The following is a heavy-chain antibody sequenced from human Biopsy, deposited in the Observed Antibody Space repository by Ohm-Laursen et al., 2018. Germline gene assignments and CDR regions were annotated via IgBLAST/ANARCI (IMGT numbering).Heavy chain of an antibody. CDR1: GGSISSGGSY. CDR3: ARGDYFDSNGYFWFDP. Sequence: SDTLSLTCTVSGGSISSGGSYWRWIRQRPGKGLEWIGYIFNSANTYYNPSLKNLITISGDTSKNQSSLKLNSVTAADTAVYYCARGDYFDSNGYFWFDPWGQGTLVTVSS. V-gene: IGHV4-31*01. D-gene: IGHD3-22*01. J-gene: IGHJ5*02. CDR2: IFNSANT.